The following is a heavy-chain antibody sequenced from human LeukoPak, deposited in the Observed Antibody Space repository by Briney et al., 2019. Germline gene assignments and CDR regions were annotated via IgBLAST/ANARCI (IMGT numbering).Heavy chain of an antibody. D-gene: IGHD1-1*01. CDR3: ARLREDINWYFDY. Sequence: ASVKVSFKASGYTFTDFYIHWVRQAPGQGLEWMGWINPNSGGADYVQKFQGRVTMTRDTSISTVYIEMSRLTSDDTAVYYCARLREDINWYFDYWGQGTLVAVSS. V-gene: IGHV1-2*02. CDR2: INPNSGGA. CDR1: GYTFTDFY. J-gene: IGHJ4*02.